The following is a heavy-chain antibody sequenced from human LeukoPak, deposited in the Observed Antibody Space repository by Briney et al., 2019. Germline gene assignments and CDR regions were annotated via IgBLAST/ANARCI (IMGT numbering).Heavy chain of an antibody. Sequence: ASVKVSCKASGYTFTSYAIIWVRQPPGQGLEWMGWISANNGNTNYAQKLQGRVTMTTDTSTSTAYMELRTLTSDDTAVYYCARQIVGATNWFDPWGQGTLVTVSS. D-gene: IGHD1-26*01. V-gene: IGHV1-18*01. CDR3: ARQIVGATNWFDP. CDR1: GYTFTSYA. CDR2: ISANNGNT. J-gene: IGHJ5*02.